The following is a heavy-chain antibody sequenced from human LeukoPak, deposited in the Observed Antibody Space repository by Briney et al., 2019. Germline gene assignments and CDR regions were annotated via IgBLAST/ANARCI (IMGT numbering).Heavy chain of an antibody. V-gene: IGHV4-30-2*01. CDR3: ARDSYGSGSYSFL. CDR2: IYHSGST. Sequence: PSETLSLTCTVSGGSISSGGYYWSWIRQPPGKGLEWIGYIYHSGSTYYNPSLKSRVTISVDRSKNQFSLKLSSVTAADTAVYYCARDSYGSGSYSFLGGQGTLVTVSS. J-gene: IGHJ4*02. D-gene: IGHD3-10*01. CDR1: GGSISSGGYY.